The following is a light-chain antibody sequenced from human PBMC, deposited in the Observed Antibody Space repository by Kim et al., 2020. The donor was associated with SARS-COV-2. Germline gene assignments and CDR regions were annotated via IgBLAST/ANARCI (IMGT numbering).Light chain of an antibody. CDR3: CSYAGSVV. Sequence: TGQSITISCTGTSSDGGSYNLVSWYQQHPGKAPKLMIYEVSKRPSGVSNRFSGSKSGNTASLTISGLQAEDEADYYCCSYAGSVVFGGGTQLTVL. CDR1: SSDGGSYNL. J-gene: IGLJ2*01. CDR2: EVS. V-gene: IGLV2-23*02.